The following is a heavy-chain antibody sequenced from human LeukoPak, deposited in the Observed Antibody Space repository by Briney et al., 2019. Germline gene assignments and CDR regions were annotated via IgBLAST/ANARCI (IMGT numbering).Heavy chain of an antibody. V-gene: IGHV3-21*01. Sequence: GGSLRLSCAASGFTFSSYWMHWVRQAPGKGLEWVSSISSSSSYIYAESLKGRFTISRDNAKNSLYLQMNSLRAEDTAVYYCANEYFDYWGQGTLVTVSS. CDR3: ANEYFDY. CDR2: ISSSSSYI. J-gene: IGHJ4*02. CDR1: GFTFSSYW.